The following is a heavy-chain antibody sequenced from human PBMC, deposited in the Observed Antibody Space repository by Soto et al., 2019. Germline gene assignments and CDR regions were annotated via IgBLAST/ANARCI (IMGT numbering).Heavy chain of an antibody. CDR1: GFTFSSYS. V-gene: IGHV3-48*01. CDR3: ARDRLDYSSGWYYFDY. CDR2: ISSSSTI. J-gene: IGHJ4*02. Sequence: GGSLRLSCAASGFTFSSYSMNWVRQAPGKGLEWVSYISSSSTIYYADSVKGRFTISRDNAKNSLYLQMNSLRAEDTAVYYCARDRLDYSSGWYYFDYWGQGTLVTVSS. D-gene: IGHD6-19*01.